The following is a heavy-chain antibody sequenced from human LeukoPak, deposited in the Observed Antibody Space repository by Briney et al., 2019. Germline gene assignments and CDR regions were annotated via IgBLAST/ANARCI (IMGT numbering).Heavy chain of an antibody. Sequence: GGSLRLSCAASGFTFNSSWMHWVRQAPGKGLVWVSRIRTDGDTSYADSVRGRFTISRDNSKNTLYLQMNSLRAEDTAVYYCARDARVGDPFDYWGQGTLVTVSS. CDR3: ARDARVGDPFDY. CDR1: GFTFNSSW. J-gene: IGHJ4*02. D-gene: IGHD4-17*01. V-gene: IGHV3-74*01. CDR2: IRTDGDT.